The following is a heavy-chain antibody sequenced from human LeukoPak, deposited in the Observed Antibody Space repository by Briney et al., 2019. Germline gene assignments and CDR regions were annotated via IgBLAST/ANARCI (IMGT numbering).Heavy chain of an antibody. J-gene: IGHJ4*02. CDR3: AKDGTRGIRFGKIPHYFDY. Sequence: GGSLRLSCAASGFTFSSYGMHWVRQAPGKGLEWVAFIRYDGSNKYFADSVRGRFTISRDSSKNTLYLQMNSLRVDDTAVYYCAKDGTRGIRFGKIPHYFDYWGQGTLVTVSS. CDR1: GFTFSSYG. CDR2: IRYDGSNK. V-gene: IGHV3-30*02. D-gene: IGHD3-10*01.